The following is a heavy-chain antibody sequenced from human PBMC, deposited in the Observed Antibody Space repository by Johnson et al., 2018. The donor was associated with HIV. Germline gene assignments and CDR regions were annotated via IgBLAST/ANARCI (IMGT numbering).Heavy chain of an antibody. J-gene: IGHJ3*02. D-gene: IGHD1/OR15-1a*01. CDR3: ARDLGNWDSPRSAFDM. CDR1: GITFSDYA. V-gene: IGHV3-30*04. CDR2: ISYDGSNK. Sequence: QVQLVESGGGVVQPGRSLRLSCAASGITFSDYAMHWVRQAPGKGLEWVAVISYDGSNKYYADSVKGRFTISRDNSKNTLYLQLNSPRAEDTAVYYCARDLGNWDSPRSAFDMWGQGTMVTVSS.